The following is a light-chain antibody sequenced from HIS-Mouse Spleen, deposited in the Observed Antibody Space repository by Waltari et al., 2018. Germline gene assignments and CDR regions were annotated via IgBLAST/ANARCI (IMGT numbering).Light chain of an antibody. J-gene: IGLJ2*01. CDR1: ALPNKY. CDR2: EDS. CDR3: YSTDSSGNHRV. V-gene: IGLV3-10*01. Sequence: SYELTQPPPVSVSPGQTARLTCSGDALPNKYAYWYQQKSGQAPVLVIYEDSKRPSGIPERFSGSSSGTMATLTISGAQVEDEADYYCYSTDSSGNHRVFGGGTKLTVL.